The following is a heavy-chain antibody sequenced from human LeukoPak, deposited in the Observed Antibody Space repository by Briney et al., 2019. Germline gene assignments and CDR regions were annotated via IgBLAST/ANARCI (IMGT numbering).Heavy chain of an antibody. CDR1: GFTISSNY. CDR3: ARDGRDYGDYGDY. Sequence: QPGGSLILSCAASGFTISSNYMSWVRQAPGKGLEWVSVIYSGGSTYYADSVKGRFTISRDNSKNTLYLQMNSLRAEDTAVYYCARDGRDYGDYGDYWGQGTLVTVSS. J-gene: IGHJ4*02. CDR2: IYSGGST. V-gene: IGHV3-53*01. D-gene: IGHD4-17*01.